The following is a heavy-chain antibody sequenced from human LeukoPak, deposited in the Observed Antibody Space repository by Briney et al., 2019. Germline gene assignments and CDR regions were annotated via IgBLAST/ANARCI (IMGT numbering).Heavy chain of an antibody. J-gene: IGHJ4*02. CDR3: GRHRGITTRDFEY. D-gene: IGHD3-16*01. V-gene: IGHV3-53*01. CDR1: GFTFSSND. CDR2: IYSGGST. Sequence: GGSLRLSCAASGFTFSSNDMSWVRQAPGKGLEWVSVIYSGGSTYYADSVKGRFTISRDNSKNTLYLEMNSLRAEDTAVYYCGRHRGITTRDFEYWGQGTLVTVSS.